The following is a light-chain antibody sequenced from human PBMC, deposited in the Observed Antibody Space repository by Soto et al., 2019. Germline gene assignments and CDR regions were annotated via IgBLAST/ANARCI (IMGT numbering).Light chain of an antibody. CDR2: DAS. CDR3: QHHYYLPWT. Sequence: DIQMTQSPSSLSASVGDRVTITCQASQDISSFLNWYQQKPGKAPKFLISDASNLETGVPSRFSGSGSGTDFTFSITSLQPEDIGTYYCQHHYYLPWTFGQGTKVEIK. J-gene: IGKJ1*01. V-gene: IGKV1-33*01. CDR1: QDISSF.